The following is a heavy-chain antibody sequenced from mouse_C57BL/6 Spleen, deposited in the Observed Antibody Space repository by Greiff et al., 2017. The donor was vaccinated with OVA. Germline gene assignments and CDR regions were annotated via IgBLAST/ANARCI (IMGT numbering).Heavy chain of an antibody. Sequence: EVMLVESGGGLVKPGGSLKLSCAASGFTFSSYAMSWVRQTPEKRLEWVATISDGGSYTYYPDNVKGRFTISRDNAKNNLYLQMSHLKSEDTAMYYCARDLLGGFAYWGQGTLVTVSA. CDR1: GFTFSSYA. J-gene: IGHJ3*01. V-gene: IGHV5-4*01. D-gene: IGHD3-3*01. CDR2: ISDGGSYT. CDR3: ARDLLGGFAY.